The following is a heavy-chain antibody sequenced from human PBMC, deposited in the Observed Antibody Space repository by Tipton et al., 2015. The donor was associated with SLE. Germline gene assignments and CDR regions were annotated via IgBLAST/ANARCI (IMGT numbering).Heavy chain of an antibody. CDR2: IGTAGDT. J-gene: IGHJ6*02. CDR3: ASDPAGYYYGMDV. Sequence: SLRLSCAASGFTFSSYGMHWVRQAPGKGLEWVSAIGTAGDTYYPGSVKGRFTISRENAKNSLYLQMNSLGAGDTAVYYCASDPAGYYYGMDVWGQGTTVTVSS. V-gene: IGHV3-13*01. CDR1: GFTFSSYG.